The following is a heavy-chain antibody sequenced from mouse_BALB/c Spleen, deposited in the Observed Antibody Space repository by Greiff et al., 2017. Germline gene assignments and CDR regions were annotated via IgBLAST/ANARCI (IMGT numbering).Heavy chain of an antibody. CDR2: ISYDGSN. J-gene: IGHJ4*01. CDR1: GYSITSGYY. D-gene: IGHD1-1*01. V-gene: IGHV3-6*02. Sequence: EVQLVESGPGLVKPSQSLSLTCSVTGYSITSGYYWNWIRQFPGNKLEWMGYISYDGSNNYNPSLKNRISITRDTSKNQFFLKLNSVTTEDTATYYCARELRVYAMDYWGQGTSVTVSS. CDR3: ARELRVYAMDY.